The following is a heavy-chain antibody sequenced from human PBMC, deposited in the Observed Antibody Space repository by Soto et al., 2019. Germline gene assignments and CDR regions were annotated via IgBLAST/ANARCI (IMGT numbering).Heavy chain of an antibody. Sequence: QVQLVQSGTEVRKPGASVKVSCKTSGYTFTSYGISWVRQAPGQGLEWMGWISAYNGDTKYAQKVQGRVTVTTDTSTSTAYMELRSLRSDDTAVYYCARVGRGYVVGTDYYYGMDVWGQGTTVTVSS. V-gene: IGHV1-18*01. CDR1: GYTFTSYG. D-gene: IGHD5-12*01. J-gene: IGHJ6*02. CDR3: ARVGRGYVVGTDYYYGMDV. CDR2: ISAYNGDT.